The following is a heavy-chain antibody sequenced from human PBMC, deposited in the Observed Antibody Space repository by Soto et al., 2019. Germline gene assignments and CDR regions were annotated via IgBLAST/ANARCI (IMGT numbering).Heavy chain of an antibody. V-gene: IGHV3-21*01. J-gene: IGHJ4*02. CDR1: GLTVISYS. CDR2: ISSSSSYI. D-gene: IGHD6-13*01. Sequence: GGSLRLSCVASGLTVISYSMNWVRQAPGKGLEWVSSISSSSSYIYYADSVKGRFTISRDNAKNSLYLQMNSLRAEDTAVYYCASRGIAAAGFDYWGQGTLVTVSS. CDR3: ASRGIAAAGFDY.